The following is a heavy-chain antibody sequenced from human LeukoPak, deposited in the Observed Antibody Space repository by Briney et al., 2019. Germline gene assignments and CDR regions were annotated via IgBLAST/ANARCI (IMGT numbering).Heavy chain of an antibody. D-gene: IGHD4-23*01. CDR1: GGTFSSYP. Sequence: EASVKVSCKASGGTFSSYPISWVRQAPGQGLEWMGRIIPIFGTANYAQKFQGRVTITTDESTSTAYMELSSLRSEDTAVYYCARGPYGGNLAFDYWGQGTLVTVSS. CDR2: IIPIFGTA. J-gene: IGHJ4*02. V-gene: IGHV1-69*05. CDR3: ARGPYGGNLAFDY.